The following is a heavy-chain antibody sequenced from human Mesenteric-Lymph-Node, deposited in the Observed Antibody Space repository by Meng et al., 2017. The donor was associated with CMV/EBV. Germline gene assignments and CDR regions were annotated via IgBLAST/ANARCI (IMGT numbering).Heavy chain of an antibody. CDR1: GFTFSSYA. Sequence: ASGFTFSSYAMHWVRQAPGKGLEWVAVISYDGSNKYYADSVKGRFTISRDNSKNTLYLQMNSLRAEDTAVYYCARDRSRTIFGVVIVWGQGTLVTVSS. CDR2: ISYDGSNK. CDR3: ARDRSRTIFGVVIV. V-gene: IGHV3-30-3*01. D-gene: IGHD3-3*01. J-gene: IGHJ4*02.